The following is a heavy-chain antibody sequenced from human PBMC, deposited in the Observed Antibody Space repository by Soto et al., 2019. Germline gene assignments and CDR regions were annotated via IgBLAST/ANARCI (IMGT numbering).Heavy chain of an antibody. J-gene: IGHJ4*02. CDR1: GGSITTYQ. Sequence: PSETLSLTCTVSGGSITTYQWSWIRQPPGKGLEWIGGYSGFTDYNPSLESRVTISVDKSKNQFSLKLSSVTAADTAMYYCARAAMGASSWPFDYWGQGTLVTVSS. CDR2: YSGFT. CDR3: ARAAMGASSWPFDY. D-gene: IGHD6-13*01. V-gene: IGHV4-59*12.